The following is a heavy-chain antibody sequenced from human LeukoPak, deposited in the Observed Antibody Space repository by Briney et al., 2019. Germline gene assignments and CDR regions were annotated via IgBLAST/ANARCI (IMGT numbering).Heavy chain of an antibody. CDR2: IYHSGST. Sequence: SETLSLTCTVSGGSISSSSYYWGWIRQPPGKGLEWIGHIYHSGSTNYNPSFKSRVTISVDTSKNHFSLYLSSVTAADTAVYYCVRHAATRHNYGMDVWGQGTTVTVSS. D-gene: IGHD6-13*01. J-gene: IGHJ6*02. CDR1: GGSISSSSYY. CDR3: VRHAATRHNYGMDV. V-gene: IGHV4-61*05.